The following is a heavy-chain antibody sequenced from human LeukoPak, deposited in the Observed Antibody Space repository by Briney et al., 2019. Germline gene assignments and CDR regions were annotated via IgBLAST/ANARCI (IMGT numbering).Heavy chain of an antibody. D-gene: IGHD3-10*01. V-gene: IGHV3-11*01. CDR1: GFTFSDYY. Sequence: GGSLRLSCAASGFTFSDYYMSWIRQAPGTGLEWVSYISSCVSTTYHADSVKGRFTISRDNAKNSLYLQMNSLRAEDTAVYYCARVGITMVRGVIYVGYWGQGTLVTVSS. J-gene: IGHJ4*02. CDR2: ISSCVSTT. CDR3: ARVGITMVRGVIYVGY.